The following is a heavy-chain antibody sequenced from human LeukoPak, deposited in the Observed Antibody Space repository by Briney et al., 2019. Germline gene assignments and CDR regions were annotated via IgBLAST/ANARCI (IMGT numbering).Heavy chain of an antibody. J-gene: IGHJ3*02. V-gene: IGHV3-21*04. Sequence: GGSLRLSCAASGFTFSSYSMNWVRQAPGKGLEWVSSISSSSSYIYYADSVKGRFTISRDNSKNTLYLQMNSLRAEDTAVYYCARETAYYYDSSGYGGGAFDIWGQGTMVTVSS. D-gene: IGHD3-22*01. CDR1: GFTFSSYS. CDR3: ARETAYYYDSSGYGGGAFDI. CDR2: ISSSSSYI.